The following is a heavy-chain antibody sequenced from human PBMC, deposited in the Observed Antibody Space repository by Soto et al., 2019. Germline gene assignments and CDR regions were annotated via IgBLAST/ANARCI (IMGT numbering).Heavy chain of an antibody. CDR2: LIPVFGTR. V-gene: IGHV1-69*12. CDR3: ARDWECTGGNCVLRGGWFDP. CDR1: GDTFNSYA. J-gene: IGHJ5*02. D-gene: IGHD2-15*01. Sequence: QVQLVQSGAEVKKPGSSVTVSCKASGDTFNSYAVSWVRQAPGQGLEWMGVLIPVFGTRNYAQKFQGRLTISADDSTSTIYMELRSLRSGDTAVYYCARDWECTGGNCVLRGGWFDPWRQGTLVTVSS.